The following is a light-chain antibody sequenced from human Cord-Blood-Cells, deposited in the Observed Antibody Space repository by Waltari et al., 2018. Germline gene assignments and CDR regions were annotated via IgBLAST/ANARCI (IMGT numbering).Light chain of an antibody. J-gene: IGLJ2*01. CDR1: ISRVGGYNY. Sequence: QTALPQPASVSGSPGQPITTSCPGTISRVGGYNYLHWYQQHPGKAPKLMIYDVSNRPAGVSKRFSGSKSGNTASLTISGLQAEDEADYYCSSYTSSSTLVFGGGTKLTVL. CDR2: DVS. V-gene: IGLV2-14*01. CDR3: SSYTSSSTLV.